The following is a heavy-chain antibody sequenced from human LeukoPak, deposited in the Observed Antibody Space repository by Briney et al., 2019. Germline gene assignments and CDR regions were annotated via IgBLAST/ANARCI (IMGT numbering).Heavy chain of an antibody. CDR2: MNPNSGNT. Sequence: GASVKVSCKAPGYTFTSYDINWVRQATGQGLERMGWMNPNSGNTGYAQKFQGRVTITRNTSISTAYMELSSLRSEDTAVYYCARGGPYTTVTTDFDYWGQGTLVTVSS. CDR3: ARGGPYTTVTTDFDY. CDR1: GYTFTSYD. D-gene: IGHD4-17*01. V-gene: IGHV1-8*03. J-gene: IGHJ4*02.